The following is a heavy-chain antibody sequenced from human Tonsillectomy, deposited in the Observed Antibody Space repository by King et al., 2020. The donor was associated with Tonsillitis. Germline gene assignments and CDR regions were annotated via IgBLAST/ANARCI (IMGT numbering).Heavy chain of an antibody. V-gene: IGHV3-33*01. CDR2: IWHDGGIK. D-gene: IGHD3-10*01. CDR1: GFSFSDYG. J-gene: IGHJ4*02. Sequence: VQLVESGGGVVQPGTSLRLSCATSGFSFSDYGMHWVRQAPGKGLEWVAVIWHDGGIKHYADSVKGRFTISRDNSQNTLYLQMNSLRVEDTAVYYCARDRFTLVRGVIPYVDYWGQGTLVTVSS. CDR3: ARDRFTLVRGVIPYVDY.